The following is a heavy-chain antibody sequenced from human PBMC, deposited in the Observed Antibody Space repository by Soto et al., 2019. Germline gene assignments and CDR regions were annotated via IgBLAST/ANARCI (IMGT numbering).Heavy chain of an antibody. CDR1: GFTFSSYA. Sequence: GSLRLSCAASGFTFSSYAMSWVRQAPGKGLEWVSAISGSGGSTYYADSVKGRFTISRDNSKNTLYLQMNSLRAEDTAVYYCANTGYSYGDYYYGMDVWGQGTTVTVSS. V-gene: IGHV3-23*01. CDR2: ISGSGGST. D-gene: IGHD5-18*01. CDR3: ANTGYSYGDYYYGMDV. J-gene: IGHJ6*02.